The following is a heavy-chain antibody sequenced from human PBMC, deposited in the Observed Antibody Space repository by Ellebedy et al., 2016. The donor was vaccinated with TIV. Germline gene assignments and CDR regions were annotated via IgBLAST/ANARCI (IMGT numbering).Heavy chain of an antibody. V-gene: IGHV3-23*01. D-gene: IGHD3-16*01. J-gene: IGHJ4*02. CDR1: GFTFNTYA. Sequence: GESLKISCAASGFTFNTYAMNWVRQAPGKGLEWVSAIGDSGAGTFYADSVKGRFTISRDNSKNTLYLQMNSLRAEDTALYYCAKDRGGPGDVFDYWGQGTLVTVSS. CDR3: AKDRGGPGDVFDY. CDR2: IGDSGAGT.